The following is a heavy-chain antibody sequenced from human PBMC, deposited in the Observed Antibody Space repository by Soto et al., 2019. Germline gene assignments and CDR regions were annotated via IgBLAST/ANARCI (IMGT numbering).Heavy chain of an antibody. V-gene: IGHV3-30*18. CDR1: GFTFSSYG. J-gene: IGHJ6*02. D-gene: IGHD6-19*01. Sequence: GGSLRLSCAASGFTFSSYGMHWVRQAPGKGLEWVAVISYDGSNKYYADSVKGRFTISRDNSKNTLYLQMNSLRAEDTVVYYCAKDMYEAAVAGYTYYYGMDVWGQGTTVTVSS. CDR2: ISYDGSNK. CDR3: AKDMYEAAVAGYTYYYGMDV.